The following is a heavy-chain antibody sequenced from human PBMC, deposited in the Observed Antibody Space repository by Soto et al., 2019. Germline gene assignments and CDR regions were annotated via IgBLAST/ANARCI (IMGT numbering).Heavy chain of an antibody. Sequence: GGSLRLACAASGFTFSSYGMHWVRQAPGKGLEWVAVISYDGSNKYYADSVKGRFTIARDNSKDTLFLHMSSLRAEDTAVYYCVKDGSSGWPYYYGLDVWGQGTSVTVSS. CDR1: GFTFSSYG. CDR2: ISYDGSNK. CDR3: VKDGSSGWPYYYGLDV. J-gene: IGHJ6*02. V-gene: IGHV3-30*18. D-gene: IGHD6-19*01.